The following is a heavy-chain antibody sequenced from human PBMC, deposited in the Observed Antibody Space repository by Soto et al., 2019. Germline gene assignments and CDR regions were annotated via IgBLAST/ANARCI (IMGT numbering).Heavy chain of an antibody. CDR3: AGIAVDYNFDY. D-gene: IGHD6-19*01. Sequence: EVQLVESGGGLVKPGGSLRLSCAASGFTFSSYSMNWVRQAPGKGLEWVSSISSSSSYIYYAHSVKGRFTISRDNAKNSLSLQMISLRAEDTAVYYCAGIAVDYNFDYCGQGTLVTVSS. V-gene: IGHV3-21*01. J-gene: IGHJ4*02. CDR1: GFTFSSYS. CDR2: ISSSSSYI.